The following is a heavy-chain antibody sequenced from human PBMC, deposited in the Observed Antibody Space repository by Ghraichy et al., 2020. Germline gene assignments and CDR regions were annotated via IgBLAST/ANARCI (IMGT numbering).Heavy chain of an antibody. V-gene: IGHV3-74*01. CDR2: INSDGSST. D-gene: IGHD6-13*01. Sequence: GGSLRLSCAASGFTFSSYWMHWVRHAPGKGLVWVSRINSDGSSTSYADSVKGRFTISRDNAKNTLYLQMNSLRAEDTAVYYCARLAAAGTWILDYYYYYGMDVWGQGTTVTVSS. CDR1: GFTFSSYW. CDR3: ARLAAAGTWILDYYYYYGMDV. J-gene: IGHJ6*02.